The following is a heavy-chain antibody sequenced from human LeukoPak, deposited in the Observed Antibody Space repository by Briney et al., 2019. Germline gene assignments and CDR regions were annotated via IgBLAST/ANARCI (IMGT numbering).Heavy chain of an antibody. D-gene: IGHD2-15*01. V-gene: IGHV1-69*13. CDR1: GGTFSSFP. Sequence: ASVKVSCKASGGTFSSFPIGWVRQAPGQGLEWMGQAVAIFGDTKYAQKFQGRLTITADESSSTAYMELRSLRSEDTAMYYCARFPNVVAPSIGAIDIWGQGTMVIVSS. CDR3: ARFPNVVAPSIGAIDI. J-gene: IGHJ3*02. CDR2: AVAIFGDT.